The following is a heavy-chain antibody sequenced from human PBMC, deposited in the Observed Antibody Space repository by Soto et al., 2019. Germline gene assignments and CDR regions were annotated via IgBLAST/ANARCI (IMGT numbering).Heavy chain of an antibody. CDR1: GFKFVDYA. J-gene: IGHJ4*02. CDR3: ARDKGTYGSVPLFDY. D-gene: IGHD3-10*01. Sequence: EVQLVESGGGLVQAGRSLRLSCSASGFKFVDYAMHWVRQAPGKGLEWVSSISWNSGRIGYVDSVKGRFTISRDNTKNSLYLQMNSLRTEDTAFYYCARDKGTYGSVPLFDYWVQASLVTVSS. CDR2: ISWNSGRI. V-gene: IGHV3-9*01.